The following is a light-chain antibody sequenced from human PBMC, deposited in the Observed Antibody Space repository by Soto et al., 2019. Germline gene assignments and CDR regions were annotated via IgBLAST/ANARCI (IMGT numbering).Light chain of an antibody. CDR1: QSVSSN. V-gene: IGKV3-20*01. CDR2: GAS. J-gene: IGKJ1*01. CDR3: QQYGSSGT. Sequence: EILITQSPATLSVSPGERATLSCRASQSVSSNLAWYQQKPGQAPRLLIYGASSRATGIPDRLSGSGSGTDFTLPIRRLEPEDFAVSYCQQYGSSGTFGQGTKVDI.